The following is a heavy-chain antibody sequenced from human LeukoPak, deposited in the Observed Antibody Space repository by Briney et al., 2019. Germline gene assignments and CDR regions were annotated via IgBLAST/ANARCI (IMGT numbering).Heavy chain of an antibody. CDR1: GFTFSSYA. CDR2: ISGSGGST. D-gene: IGHD5-18*01. CDR3: AKASGYSYGYYSDY. J-gene: IGHJ4*02. Sequence: GESLKISCAASGFTFSSYAMIWVRQAPGKGLEWVSGISGSGGSTYCADSVKGRFTISRDNSKNTLYLQMNSLRAEDTAVYYCAKASGYSYGYYSDYWGQGTLVTVSS. V-gene: IGHV3-23*01.